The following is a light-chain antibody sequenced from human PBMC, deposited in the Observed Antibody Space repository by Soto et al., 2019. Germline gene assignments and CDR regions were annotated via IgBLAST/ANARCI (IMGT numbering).Light chain of an antibody. Sequence: DIQMTQSPSTLSASVGDRVTITCRASQSISIYLAWYQQKPGKAPKLLIYKASNLETGVPSRFSGSGSGTEFTLTISSLQPDDPATYYCQQYNTYSRTFGLGTKVEIK. CDR2: KAS. V-gene: IGKV1-5*03. J-gene: IGKJ1*01. CDR1: QSISIY. CDR3: QQYNTYSRT.